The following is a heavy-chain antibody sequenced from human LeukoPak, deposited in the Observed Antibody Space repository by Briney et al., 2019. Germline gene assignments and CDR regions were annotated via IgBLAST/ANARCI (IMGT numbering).Heavy chain of an antibody. Sequence: ASVKVSCKTSGYTFNTYAINWVRQAPGQGLELMGWISPYNGNTNYAQKLQGRVTMTTDTSTSTAYLDLRSLRSDDTAVYYCARSTYRGGGAFDIWGQGTMVTVSS. D-gene: IGHD2-15*01. CDR3: ARSTYRGGGAFDI. CDR1: GYTFNTYA. V-gene: IGHV1-18*01. CDR2: ISPYNGNT. J-gene: IGHJ3*02.